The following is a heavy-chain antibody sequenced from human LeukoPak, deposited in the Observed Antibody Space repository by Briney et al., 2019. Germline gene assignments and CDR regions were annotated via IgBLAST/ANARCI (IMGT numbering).Heavy chain of an antibody. CDR2: INHSGST. V-gene: IGHV4-34*01. D-gene: IGHD1-26*01. Sequence: SETLSLTCAVYGGSFSGYYWSWIRQPPGKGLEWIGEINHSGSTNYNPSLKSRVTISVDTSKNQFSLKLSSVTAADTAVYYCARGRREDYWGQGTLVTVSS. CDR1: GGSFSGYY. CDR3: ARGRREDY. J-gene: IGHJ4*02.